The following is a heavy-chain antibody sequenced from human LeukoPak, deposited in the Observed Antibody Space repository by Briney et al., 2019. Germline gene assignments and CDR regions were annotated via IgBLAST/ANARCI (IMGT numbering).Heavy chain of an antibody. J-gene: IGHJ4*02. Sequence: RGSLRLSCAASGFTFSSYSMNWVRQAPGRGLEWLSYISSGSRTIYYADSVKGRFTISRGHAKNSLYFQMNSLRVDDTAVYYCARESITGDRDFDYWGQGTLITVSS. CDR2: ISSGSRTI. D-gene: IGHD7-27*01. CDR3: ARESITGDRDFDY. CDR1: GFTFSSYS. V-gene: IGHV3-48*01.